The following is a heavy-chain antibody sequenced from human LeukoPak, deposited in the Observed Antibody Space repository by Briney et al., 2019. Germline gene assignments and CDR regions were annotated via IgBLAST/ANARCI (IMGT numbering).Heavy chain of an antibody. Sequence: SETLSLTCTVSGGSISSYYWSWIRQPPEKGLEWIGYIYYSGSTNYNPSLKSRVTISVDTSKNQFSLKLSSVTAADTAVYYCARVEKKLLWFGERYYFDYWGQGTLVTVSS. CDR3: ARVEKKLLWFGERYYFDY. CDR2: IYYSGST. CDR1: GGSISSYY. D-gene: IGHD3-10*01. J-gene: IGHJ4*02. V-gene: IGHV4-59*01.